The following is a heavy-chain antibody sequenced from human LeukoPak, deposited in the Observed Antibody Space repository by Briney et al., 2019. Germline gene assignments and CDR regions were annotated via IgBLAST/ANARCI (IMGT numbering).Heavy chain of an antibody. J-gene: IGHJ6*02. CDR2: INHSGST. CDR1: GGSFSGYY. CDR3: ARRTLGEVIDYYYYGMDV. D-gene: IGHD3-16*01. Sequence: PSETLSLTCAVYGGSFSGYYWSWIRQPPGKGLEWIGEINHSGSTHYNPSLKSRVTISVDTSKNQFSLKLSSVTAADTAVYYCARRTLGEVIDYYYYGMDVWGQGTTVTVSS. V-gene: IGHV4-34*01.